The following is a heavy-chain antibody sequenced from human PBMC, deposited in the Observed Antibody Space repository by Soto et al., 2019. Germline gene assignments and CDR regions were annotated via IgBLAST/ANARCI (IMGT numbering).Heavy chain of an antibody. CDR2: IYYSGTT. Sequence: PSETLSLTCTVSGASVSDTGYSWSWIRQPPGKGLECIGSIYYSGTTNYNPSLKSRVTISMDTSRNQFSLKLSSMTAADTAVYYCTRGVAIWGQGTLVTVSS. J-gene: IGHJ4*02. V-gene: IGHV4-61*08. CDR1: GASVSDTGYS. CDR3: TRGVAI.